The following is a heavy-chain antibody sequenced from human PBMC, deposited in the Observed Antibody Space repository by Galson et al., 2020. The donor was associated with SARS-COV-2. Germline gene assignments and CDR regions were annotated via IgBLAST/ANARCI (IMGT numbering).Heavy chain of an antibody. V-gene: IGHV3-30*04. J-gene: IGHJ4*02. CDR3: ARGLDGTGGFNGWDY. CDR1: GFTFSSYA. D-gene: IGHD2-8*02. Sequence: GESLKISCAASGFTFSSYAMHWVRQAPGKGLEWVAVISYDGSNKYYADSVKGRFTISRDNSKNTLYLQMNSLRAEDTAVYYCARGLDGTGGFNGWDYWGQGTLVTVSS. CDR2: ISYDGSNK.